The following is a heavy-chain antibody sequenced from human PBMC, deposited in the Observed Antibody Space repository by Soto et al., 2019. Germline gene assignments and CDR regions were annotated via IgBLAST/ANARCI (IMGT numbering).Heavy chain of an antibody. CDR2: IYYSGST. V-gene: IGHV4-59*01. CDR3: ARDPWGDSRYFDY. Sequence: KPSXTLSLTCTVSGGSISSYYWSWIQQPPGKGLEWIGYIYYSGSTNYNPSLKSRVTISVDTSKNQFSLKLSSVTAADTAVYYCARDPWGDSRYFDYWGQGTLVTVSS. D-gene: IGHD2-21*01. CDR1: GGSISSYY. J-gene: IGHJ4*02.